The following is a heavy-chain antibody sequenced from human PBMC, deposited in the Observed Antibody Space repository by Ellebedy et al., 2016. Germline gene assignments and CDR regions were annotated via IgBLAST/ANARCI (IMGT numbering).Heavy chain of an antibody. V-gene: IGHV3-23*01. CDR2: ISGSGGST. CDR1: GFTFSSYA. CDR3: AKLAYDFWSGYPINVDY. Sequence: GESLKISXAASGFTFSSYAMSWVRQAPGKGLEWVSAISGSGGSTYYADSVKGRFTISRDNSKNTLYLQMNSLRAEDTAVYYCAKLAYDFWSGYPINVDYWGQGTLVTVSS. D-gene: IGHD3-3*01. J-gene: IGHJ4*02.